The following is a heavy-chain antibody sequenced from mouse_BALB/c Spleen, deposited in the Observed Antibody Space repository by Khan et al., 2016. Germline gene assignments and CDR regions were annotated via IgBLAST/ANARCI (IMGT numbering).Heavy chain of an antibody. D-gene: IGHD2-14*01. Sequence: EVELVESGGGLVQPGGSLKLSCAASGFTFSTYAMSWVRQTPDKRLELVATINSNGGSTYYPDTVKGRFTISRDNAKNTLYLQMSSLKSEDTAMYYCARVRQAVDYVGQGTSVTVSS. V-gene: IGHV5-6-3*01. J-gene: IGHJ4*01. CDR3: ARVRQAVDY. CDR2: INSNGGST. CDR1: GFTFSTYA.